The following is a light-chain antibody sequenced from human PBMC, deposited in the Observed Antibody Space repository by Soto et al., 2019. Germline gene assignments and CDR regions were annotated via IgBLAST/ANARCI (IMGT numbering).Light chain of an antibody. Sequence: EIVLTQSPATLALSPGERATLFCRASQSVSSYLAWYHQKPGQAPRLLIYDASIRATGIPARFSGSGSCTDFTLPISDREPEEFAVYYCQQRSNWPLLTFGGGNNVDIK. J-gene: IGKJ4*01. CDR1: QSVSSY. CDR3: QQRSNWPLLT. V-gene: IGKV3-11*01. CDR2: DAS.